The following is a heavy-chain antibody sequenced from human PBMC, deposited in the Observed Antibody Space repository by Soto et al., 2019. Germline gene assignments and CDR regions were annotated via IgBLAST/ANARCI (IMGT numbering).Heavy chain of an antibody. V-gene: IGHV3-64*01. CDR1: GFTLSGYA. CDR2: ISSNGVGT. CDR3: ARRAGPDFYYMDV. D-gene: IGHD6-13*01. J-gene: IGHJ6*03. Sequence: ESGGGLAQPGGSLRLSCAAAGFTLSGYAMDWVRQAPGKGLEYVSGISSNGVGTYYANSVQGRFTISRDNSKNTVYLQMGSLRPEDMAVYYCARRAGPDFYYMDVWGKGTTVTVSS.